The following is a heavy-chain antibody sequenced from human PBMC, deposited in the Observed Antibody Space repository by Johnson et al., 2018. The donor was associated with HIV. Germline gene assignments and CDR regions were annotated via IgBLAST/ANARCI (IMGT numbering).Heavy chain of an antibody. V-gene: IGHV3-30*19. CDR3: GRVGLSIPFLAFDAFDI. CDR1: GFTFSSYG. CDR2: ISHDGSNK. D-gene: IGHD2-21*01. Sequence: QVQLVESGGGVVQPGRSLRLSCAASGFTFSSYGMHWVRQAPGKGLEWVAVISHDGSNKYYADSVKGRFTISRDNSKNKRYLQMNSLRPWDSAVYFCGRVGLSIPFLAFDAFDIWGQGTMVTVSS. J-gene: IGHJ3*02.